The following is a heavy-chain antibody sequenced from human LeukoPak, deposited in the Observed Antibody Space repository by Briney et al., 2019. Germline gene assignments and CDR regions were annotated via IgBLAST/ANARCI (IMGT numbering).Heavy chain of an antibody. CDR3: ARDGVGYYDSSGYYYFQH. D-gene: IGHD3-22*01. Sequence: GASVTVSCKASGYTFTVYYMHWVRQAPGQGHEWMGWINPNSGGTNYAQKFQGRVTMTRDTSISTAYMELSRLRSDDTAVYYCARDGVGYYDSSGYYYFQHWGQGTLVTVSS. CDR1: GYTFTVYY. J-gene: IGHJ1*01. CDR2: INPNSGGT. V-gene: IGHV1-2*02.